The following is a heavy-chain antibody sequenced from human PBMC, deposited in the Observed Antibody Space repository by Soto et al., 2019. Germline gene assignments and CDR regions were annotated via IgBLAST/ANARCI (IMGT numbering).Heavy chain of an antibody. D-gene: IGHD3-22*01. V-gene: IGHV3-72*01. CDR1: GFTFSTYA. CDR3: VRATYFSDSSGYTRCLDY. Sequence: SGGSLRLSCEGSGFTFSTYAMSWVRQAPGKGLEWVGRSRDKPQGYSTAYAASVKGRFTTSRDESKNSAYLQMNSLKTEDTAVYYCVRATYFSDSSGYTRCLDYWGQGTLVTVSS. J-gene: IGHJ4*02. CDR2: SRDKPQGYST.